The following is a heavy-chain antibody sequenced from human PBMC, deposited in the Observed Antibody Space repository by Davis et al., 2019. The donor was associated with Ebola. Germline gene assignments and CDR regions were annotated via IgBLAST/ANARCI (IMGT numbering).Heavy chain of an antibody. CDR2: ISYSGIT. J-gene: IGHJ4*02. D-gene: IGHD3-10*01. CDR3: ARVLLWFGELSHFDY. V-gene: IGHV4-39*01. Sequence: MPSETLSLTCTVSGGSFSSSSYYWGWIRQPPGRGLEWIGSISYSGITYYNPSLKSRVTISVDTSKNQFSLKLRSVTAADTAVYYCARVLLWFGELSHFDYWGQGTLVTVSS. CDR1: GGSFSSSSYY.